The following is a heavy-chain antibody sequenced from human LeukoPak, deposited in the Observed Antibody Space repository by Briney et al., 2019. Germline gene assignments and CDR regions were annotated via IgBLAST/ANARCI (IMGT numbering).Heavy chain of an antibody. V-gene: IGHV4-31*03. CDR2: IYYSGST. J-gene: IGHJ5*02. CDR3: AKNHYGSGNWFDP. CDR1: GGSISSGGHY. D-gene: IGHD3-10*01. Sequence: PSETLSLTCTVSGGSISSGGHYWSWIRQHPGKGLEWIGYIYYSGSTYYNPSLKSRVTISVDTSKNQFSLKLSSVTAADTAVYYCAKNHYGSGNWFDPWGQGTLVTVSS.